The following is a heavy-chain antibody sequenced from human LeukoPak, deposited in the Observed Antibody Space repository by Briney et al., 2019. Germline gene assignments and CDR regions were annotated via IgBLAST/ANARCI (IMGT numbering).Heavy chain of an antibody. J-gene: IGHJ5*02. CDR2: ISAYNGNT. CDR1: GYTFTSYG. Sequence: ASVKVSCKASGYTFTSYGIRWVRKAPGQGLEWMEWISAYNGNTNYAQKLQGRVTMTTDTSTSTAYMELRSLRSDDTAVYYCARDPALDIVDHNWFDPWGQGTLVTVSS. CDR3: ARDPALDIVDHNWFDP. D-gene: IGHD5-12*01. V-gene: IGHV1-18*01.